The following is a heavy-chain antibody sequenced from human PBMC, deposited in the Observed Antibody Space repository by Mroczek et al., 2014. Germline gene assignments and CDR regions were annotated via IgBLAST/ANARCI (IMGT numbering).Heavy chain of an antibody. D-gene: IGHD3-10*01. CDR2: INHSGST. CDR3: ARVFRGRFHYPRQWSADFDY. V-gene: IGHV4-34*01. Sequence: QVQLQQWGAGLLKPSETLSLTCAVYGGSFSGYYWSWIRQPPGKGLEWIGEINHSGSTNYNPSLKSRVTISVDTSKNQFSLKLSSVTAADTAVYYCARVFRGRFHYPRQWSADFDYWGQGTLVTVSS. CDR1: GGSFSGYY. J-gene: IGHJ4*02.